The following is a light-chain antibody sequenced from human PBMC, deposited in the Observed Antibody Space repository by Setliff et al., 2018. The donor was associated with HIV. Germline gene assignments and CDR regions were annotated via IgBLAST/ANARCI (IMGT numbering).Light chain of an antibody. CDR2: QAI. V-gene: IGKV1-39*01. CDR1: QYVGNF. Sequence: IQMTQSPSSLSASVGDGVTITCRASQYVGNFLNWYQQKPGQAPKLVIFQAITLQSGVPSRFSGSGSGTDFTLTSNSLQPEDYATYHGLQTYTIPSTCGQGTKVDIK. J-gene: IGKJ1*01. CDR3: LQTYTIPST.